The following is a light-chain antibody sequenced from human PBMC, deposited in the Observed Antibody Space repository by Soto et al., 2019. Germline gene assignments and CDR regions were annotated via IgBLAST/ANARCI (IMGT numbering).Light chain of an antibody. CDR1: QSVSNNY. V-gene: IGKV3-20*01. J-gene: IGKJ1*01. CDR2: GAS. CDR3: HDLNTPAWT. Sequence: IVLTQSPGTLSLAPGARATLSCRTRQSVSNNYLAWSQQTPGQAPRLLIYGASTRATGIPARFSGSGSGTDFTLIISSLEPEDLAFCYQHDLNTPAWTF.